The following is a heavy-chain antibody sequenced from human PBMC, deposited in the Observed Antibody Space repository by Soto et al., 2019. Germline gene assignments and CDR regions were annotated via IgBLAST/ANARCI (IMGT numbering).Heavy chain of an antibody. V-gene: IGHV1-3*01. CDR1: GYTFTSYA. J-gene: IGHJ4*02. Sequence: ASVKVSCKASGYTFTSYAMHWVRQAPGQRLEWMGWINAGNGNTKYSQKFQGRVTITRDTSASTAYMELSSLRSEDTAVYYCARDQGKQQPARYWGQGTLVTVSS. CDR2: INAGNGNT. CDR3: ARDQGKQQPARY. D-gene: IGHD6-13*01.